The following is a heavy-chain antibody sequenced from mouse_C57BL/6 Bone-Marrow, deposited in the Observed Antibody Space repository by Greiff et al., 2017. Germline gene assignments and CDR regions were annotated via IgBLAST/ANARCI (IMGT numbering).Heavy chain of an antibody. J-gene: IGHJ2*01. CDR2: IYPVDGDT. Sequence: VQLQQSGAELVKPGASVKISCKASGYAFSSYWMNWVKQRPGKGLEWIGQIYPVDGDTNYNGKFKGKATLTADKSSSTAYMQRSSLTSEDSAVYCCAREGSLWFHDYWGQGTTLTVSS. CDR3: AREGSLWFHDY. V-gene: IGHV1-80*01. CDR1: GYAFSSYW. D-gene: IGHD2-2*01.